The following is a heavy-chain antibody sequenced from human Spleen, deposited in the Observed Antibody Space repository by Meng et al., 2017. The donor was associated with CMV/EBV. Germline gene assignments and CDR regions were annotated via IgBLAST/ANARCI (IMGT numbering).Heavy chain of an antibody. D-gene: IGHD5-24*01. CDR3: AREARGLERVTITGAFDI. Sequence: SVKVSCKASGGTFSSYAISWVRQAPGQGLEWMGGIIPIFGTANYAQKFQGRVTITTDESTSTAYMELSSLRSEDTAVYYCAREARGLERVTITGAFDIWGQGTMVTVSS. CDR1: GGTFSSYA. V-gene: IGHV1-69*05. J-gene: IGHJ3*02. CDR2: IIPIFGTA.